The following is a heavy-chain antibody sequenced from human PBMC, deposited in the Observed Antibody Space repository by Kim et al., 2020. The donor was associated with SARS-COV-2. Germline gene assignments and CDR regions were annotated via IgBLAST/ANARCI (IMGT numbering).Heavy chain of an antibody. D-gene: IGHD3-10*01. CDR1: GYTFTSYG. V-gene: IGHV1-18*01. CDR2: ISAYNGNT. J-gene: IGHJ6*02. Sequence: ASVKVSCKASGYTFTSYGISWVRQAPGQGLEWMGWISAYNGNTNYAQKLQGRVTMTTDTSTSTAYMELRSLRSDDTAVYYCARDKAVGVWVRGIRGDVWGQGTTVTVSS. CDR3: ARDKAVGVWVRGIRGDV.